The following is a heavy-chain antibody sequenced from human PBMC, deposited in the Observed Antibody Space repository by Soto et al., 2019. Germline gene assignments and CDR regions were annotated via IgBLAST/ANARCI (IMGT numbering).Heavy chain of an antibody. CDR2: INPSGDST. CDR1: GYTFTSYY. D-gene: IGHD4-17*01. Sequence: ASVKVSCKASGYTFTSYYMHWVRQAPGQGLEWMGIINPSGDSTSYAQKFQGRVTMTRDTSTSTVYMELSSLRSEDTAVYYCARASYGDYDKFCFQHWGQGTLVTVSS. CDR3: ARASYGDYDKFCFQH. V-gene: IGHV1-46*03. J-gene: IGHJ1*01.